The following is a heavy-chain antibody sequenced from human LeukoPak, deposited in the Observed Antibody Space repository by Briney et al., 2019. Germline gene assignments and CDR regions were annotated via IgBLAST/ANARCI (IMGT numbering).Heavy chain of an antibody. CDR1: GFTFSTYA. CDR3: AKLNANNRRPRGGSDY. Sequence: GGSLRLSCAASGFTFSTYAMSWVRQVPGKGLEWVTDISGSGGSPYYADSVKGRFTISRDNSKNTLYLQMNNLRAEDTAIYYCAKLNANNRRPRGGSDYWGQGTLVTVSS. CDR2: ISGSGGSP. V-gene: IGHV3-23*01. J-gene: IGHJ4*02. D-gene: IGHD5-24*01.